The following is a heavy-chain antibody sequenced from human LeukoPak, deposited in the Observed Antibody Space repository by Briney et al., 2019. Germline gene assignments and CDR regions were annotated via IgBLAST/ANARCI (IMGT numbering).Heavy chain of an antibody. D-gene: IGHD1-26*01. CDR3: ARDKMGATFDC. V-gene: IGHV3-30-3*01. Sequence: GGSLRLSRAASGFTFSSYAMHWVRQAPGKGLEWVAVISYDGSNKYYADSVKGRFTISRDNSKNTLYLQMNSLRAEDTAVYYCARDKMGATFDCWGQGTLVTVSS. CDR1: GFTFSSYA. J-gene: IGHJ4*02. CDR2: ISYDGSNK.